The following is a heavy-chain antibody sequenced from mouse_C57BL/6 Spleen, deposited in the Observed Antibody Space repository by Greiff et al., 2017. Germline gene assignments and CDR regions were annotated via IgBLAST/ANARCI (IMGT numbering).Heavy chain of an antibody. Sequence: EVNVVESVAELVRPGASVKLSCTASGFNIKNTYMHWVKQRPEQGLEWIGRIDPANGNTKYAPKFQGKATITADTSSNTAYLQLSSLTSEDTAIYYCAPLYYSNYDWYFDVWGTGTTVTVSS. V-gene: IGHV14-3*01. CDR2: IDPANGNT. CDR1: GFNIKNTY. D-gene: IGHD2-5*01. J-gene: IGHJ1*03. CDR3: APLYYSNYDWYFDV.